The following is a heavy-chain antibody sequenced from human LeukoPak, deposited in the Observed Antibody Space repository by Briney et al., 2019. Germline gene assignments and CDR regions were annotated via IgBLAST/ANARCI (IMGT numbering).Heavy chain of an antibody. D-gene: IGHD2-2*01. V-gene: IGHV4-39*01. Sequence: SETLPLTCTVSGGSISSSSYYWGWIRQPPGKGLEWIGSIYYSGSTYYNPSLKSRVTISVDTSKNQFSLKLSSVTAADTAVYYCARHTRIVVVPAAMNGVIQHWGQGTLVTVSS. CDR2: IYYSGST. CDR3: ARHTRIVVVPAAMNGVIQH. CDR1: GGSISSSSYY. J-gene: IGHJ1*01.